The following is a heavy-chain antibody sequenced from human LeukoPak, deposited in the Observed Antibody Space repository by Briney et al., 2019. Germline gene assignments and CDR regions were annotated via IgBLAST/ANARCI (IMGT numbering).Heavy chain of an antibody. D-gene: IGHD1-1*01. Sequence: PSETLSLTCTVSGGSTSSSSYNWGWIRQPPGKGLEWIASIYYSGSTYYNPSLKSRVTISVDTSKNQFSLKLSSVTAADTAVYYCASEGTTFSSFDYWGQGTLVTVSS. CDR3: ASEGTTFSSFDY. CDR1: GGSTSSSSYN. J-gene: IGHJ4*02. V-gene: IGHV4-39*01. CDR2: IYYSGST.